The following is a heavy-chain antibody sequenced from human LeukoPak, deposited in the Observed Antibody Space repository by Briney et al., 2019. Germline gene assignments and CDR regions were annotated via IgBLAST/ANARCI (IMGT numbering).Heavy chain of an antibody. V-gene: IGHV4-39*07. Sequence: SETLSLTCTVSGGSISSSSYYWGWIRQPPGKGLEWIGSIYYSGSTYYNPSLKSRVTISVDTSKNQFSLKLSSVTAADTAVYYCARVSNAITMVRGVIDSWGQGTLVTVSS. D-gene: IGHD3-10*01. CDR2: IYYSGST. CDR3: ARVSNAITMVRGVIDS. CDR1: GGSISSSSYY. J-gene: IGHJ5*01.